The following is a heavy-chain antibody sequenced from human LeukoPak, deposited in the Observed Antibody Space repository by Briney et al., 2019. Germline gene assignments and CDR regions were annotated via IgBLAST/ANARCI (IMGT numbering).Heavy chain of an antibody. V-gene: IGHV1-2*02. D-gene: IGHD3-22*01. CDR3: ARVRNYYDSSGYPSYYFDY. CDR2: INPNSGGT. J-gene: IGHJ4*02. Sequence: ASVKVSCKASGYTFTGYYMHWVRQAPGQGLEWMGWINPNSGGTNYAQKSQGRVTMTRDTSISTAYMELSRLRSDDTAVYYCARVRNYYDSSGYPSYYFDYWGQGTLVTVSS. CDR1: GYTFTGYY.